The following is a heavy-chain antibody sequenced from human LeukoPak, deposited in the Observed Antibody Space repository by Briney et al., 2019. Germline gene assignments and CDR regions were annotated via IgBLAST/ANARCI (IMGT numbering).Heavy chain of an antibody. CDR3: ARDRTTYYGILTGYFNWFDP. CDR1: GGSISSSSYY. CDR2: IYYSGST. J-gene: IGHJ5*02. D-gene: IGHD3-9*01. V-gene: IGHV4-39*07. Sequence: SETLSLTCTVSGGSISSSSYYWGWIRQPPGKGLEWIGSIYYSGSTYYNPSLKSRVTISVDTSKNQFSLKLSSVTAADTAVYYCARDRTTYYGILTGYFNWFDPWGQGTLVTVSS.